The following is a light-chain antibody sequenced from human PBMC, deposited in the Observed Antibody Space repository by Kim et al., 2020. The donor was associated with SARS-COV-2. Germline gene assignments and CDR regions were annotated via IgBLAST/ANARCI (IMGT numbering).Light chain of an antibody. CDR3: QQSYGSLIT. V-gene: IGKV1-39*01. J-gene: IGKJ5*01. CDR1: QSISGY. Sequence: ASVGDRVTITCRASQSISGYLNWYQQKPGKAPNLLIYDASSLQSGVPSRFSGSGSETEFTLTISSLQPEDFATYYCQQSYGSLITFGQGTRLEIK. CDR2: DAS.